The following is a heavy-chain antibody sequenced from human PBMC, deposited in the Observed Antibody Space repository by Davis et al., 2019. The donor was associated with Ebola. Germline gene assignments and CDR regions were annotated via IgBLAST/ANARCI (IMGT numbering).Heavy chain of an antibody. CDR2: INHSGST. CDR1: GGSFSGYY. D-gene: IGHD6-6*01. CDR3: ARQSSSSWGDY. J-gene: IGHJ4*02. Sequence: SETLSLTCAVYGGSFSGYYWSWIRQPPGKGLEWIGEINHSGSTNYNPSLKSRVTISVDTSKNQFSLKLSSVTAADTAVYYCARQSSSSWGDYWGQGALVIVSS. V-gene: IGHV4-34*01.